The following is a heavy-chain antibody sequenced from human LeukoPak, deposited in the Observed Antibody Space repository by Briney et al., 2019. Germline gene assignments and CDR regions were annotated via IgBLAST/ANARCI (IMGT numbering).Heavy chain of an antibody. CDR2: IDNDGSST. CDR3: AELGITMIGGV. V-gene: IGHV3-74*01. D-gene: IGHD3-10*02. Sequence: GGSLRLSCGASGFTFSSYWMHWVRQAPGKGLVWVSRIDNDGSSTSYADSVQGRFTISRDNAKNTLYLQMNSLRAEDTAVYYCAELGITMIGGVWGKGTTVTISS. J-gene: IGHJ6*04. CDR1: GFTFSSYW.